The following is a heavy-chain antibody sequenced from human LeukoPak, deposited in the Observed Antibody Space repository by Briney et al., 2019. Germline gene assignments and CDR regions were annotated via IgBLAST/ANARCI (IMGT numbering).Heavy chain of an antibody. J-gene: IGHJ4*02. CDR2: IYYSGST. CDR1: GGSISSSSYY. D-gene: IGHD6-6*01. Sequence: SETLSLTCTVSGGSISSSSYYWGWIRQPPGKGLEWIGSIYYSGSTYYNPSLKSRVTISVDTSKNQFSLKLSSVTAADTAVYYCARELVQTNTLDYWGQGTLVTVSS. V-gene: IGHV4-39*07. CDR3: ARELVQTNTLDY.